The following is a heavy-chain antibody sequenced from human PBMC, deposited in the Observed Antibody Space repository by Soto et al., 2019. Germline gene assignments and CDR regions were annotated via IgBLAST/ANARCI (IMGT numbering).Heavy chain of an antibody. CDR2: IYQSAST. CDR3: ARVGDGPQWLIATLNCFDP. D-gene: IGHD6-19*01. V-gene: IGHV4-4*02. CDR1: GGSISSSNW. J-gene: IGHJ5*02. Sequence: PSETLSLTCAVSGGSISSSNWWSWVRQPPVKGLECIGEIYQSASTTYNPSLKSRVTISVDKSKNQLSLQRSSVTAADTAVYYCARVGDGPQWLIATLNCFDPSRTGNLVTVAS.